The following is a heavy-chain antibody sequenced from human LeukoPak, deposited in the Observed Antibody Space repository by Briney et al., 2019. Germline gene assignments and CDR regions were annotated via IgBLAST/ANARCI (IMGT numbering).Heavy chain of an antibody. Sequence: GGSLRLSCAASGFTFTSFAMSWVRQAPGKGREWVSVISGSDGPTYYADSVKGHFTISRDNSKDTLYLQMNSLRAEDTAVYYCARNYYYDGSGYYFFDYWGQGALVTVSS. V-gene: IGHV3-23*01. CDR1: GFTFTSFA. CDR2: ISGSDGPT. CDR3: ARNYYYDGSGYYFFDY. D-gene: IGHD3-22*01. J-gene: IGHJ4*02.